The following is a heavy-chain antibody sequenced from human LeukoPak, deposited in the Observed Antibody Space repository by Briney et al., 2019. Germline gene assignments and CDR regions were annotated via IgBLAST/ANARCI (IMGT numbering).Heavy chain of an antibody. V-gene: IGHV1-18*01. Sequence: GASVKVSCKASGYTFTSYGISWVRQAPGQGLEWMGWISAYNGNTNYAQKLQGRVTMTTDTSTSTAYMELRSLRSDDTAVYYCAREDYYDSSGYQGSPDYWGQGTLVTVSS. D-gene: IGHD3-22*01. J-gene: IGHJ4*02. CDR2: ISAYNGNT. CDR3: AREDYYDSSGYQGSPDY. CDR1: GYTFTSYG.